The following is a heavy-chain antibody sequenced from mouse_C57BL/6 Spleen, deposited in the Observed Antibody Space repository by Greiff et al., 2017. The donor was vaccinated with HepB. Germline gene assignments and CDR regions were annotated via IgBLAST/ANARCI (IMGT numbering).Heavy chain of an antibody. CDR3: ARVELGRFDY. V-gene: IGHV1-64*01. CDR2: IHPNSGST. D-gene: IGHD4-1*01. J-gene: IGHJ2*01. CDR1: GYTFTSYW. Sequence: QVQLKQPGAELVKPGASVKLSCKASGYTFTSYWMHWVKQRPGQGLEWIGMIHPNSGSTNYNEKFKSKATLTVDKSSSTAYMQLSSLTSEDSAVYYCARVELGRFDYWGQGTTLTVSS.